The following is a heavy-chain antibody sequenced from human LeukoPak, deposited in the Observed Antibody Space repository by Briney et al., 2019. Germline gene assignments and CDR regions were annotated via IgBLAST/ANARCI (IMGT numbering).Heavy chain of an antibody. Sequence: ASVKVSCKASGYTFTSYYMHWVRQAPGQGLEWMGIINPSGGSTSYAQKFQGRVTMTRGMSTSTVYMELSSLRSEDTAVYYCARESGSYPGYWGQGTLVTVSS. V-gene: IGHV1-46*01. J-gene: IGHJ4*02. CDR1: GYTFTSYY. CDR3: ARESGSYPGY. D-gene: IGHD1-26*01. CDR2: INPSGGST.